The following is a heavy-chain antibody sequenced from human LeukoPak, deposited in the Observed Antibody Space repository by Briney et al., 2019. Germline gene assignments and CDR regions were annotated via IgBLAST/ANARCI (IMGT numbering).Heavy chain of an antibody. CDR2: ISDMGYTT. Sequence: VQPGESLRLSCAASGFTFSSYAMSWVRQAPGKGLEWVSTISDMGYTTYYAGSVKGRFTISRDSSMNTLYLQMSSLRAEDTAVYYCAKVALRGDILTGYFALDSWGQGTLVTVSS. CDR3: AKVALRGDILTGYFALDS. V-gene: IGHV3-23*01. CDR1: GFTFSSYA. J-gene: IGHJ4*02. D-gene: IGHD3-9*01.